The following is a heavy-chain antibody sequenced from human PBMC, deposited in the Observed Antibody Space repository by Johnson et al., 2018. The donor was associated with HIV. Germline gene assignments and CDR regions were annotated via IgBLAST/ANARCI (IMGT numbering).Heavy chain of an antibody. CDR2: IYSGGRT. CDR3: ARAHLIFPKNPFDI. V-gene: IGHV3-66*01. D-gene: IGHD3-3*02. Sequence: GQLVESGGGLVRPGGSLRLSCAASGFTVSDNYLTWVRQAPGKGLEWVSVIYSGGRTYYGDSVKGRFTISRDNVENSVFLLLNSLRVEDTAVYFCARAHLIFPKNPFDIWGQGTMVTVSS. J-gene: IGHJ3*02. CDR1: GFTVSDNY.